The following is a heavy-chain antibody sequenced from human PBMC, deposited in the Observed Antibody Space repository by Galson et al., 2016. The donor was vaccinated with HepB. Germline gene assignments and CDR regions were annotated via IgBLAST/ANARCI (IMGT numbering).Heavy chain of an antibody. J-gene: IGHJ4*02. Sequence: SETLSLTCTVSGGSINNHYWSWIRQPPGKGLEWIGYISYSGSTNYSPPFLPRVTISLDSSKNQFSLKLSSMTAADTAVYYCARLEYCSGVSCPFDYRGPGALLTVSS. V-gene: IGHV4-59*08. CDR2: ISYSGST. CDR1: GGSINNHY. CDR3: ARLEYCSGVSCPFDY. D-gene: IGHD2-15*01.